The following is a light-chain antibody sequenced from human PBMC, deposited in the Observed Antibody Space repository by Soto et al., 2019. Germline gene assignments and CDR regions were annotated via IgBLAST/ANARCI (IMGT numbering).Light chain of an antibody. CDR2: AAS. CDR3: QQSYRTPLT. CDR1: QSISSY. J-gene: IGKJ4*01. V-gene: IGKV1-39*01. Sequence: DIQMTQSPSSLSASVGDRVTITCRASQSISSYLNWYQQKPGKAPKLLIYAASGLKSGVPSRFSGSESGTDFTLTINSLQPEDFATYYCQQSYRTPLTFGGGTKVEIK.